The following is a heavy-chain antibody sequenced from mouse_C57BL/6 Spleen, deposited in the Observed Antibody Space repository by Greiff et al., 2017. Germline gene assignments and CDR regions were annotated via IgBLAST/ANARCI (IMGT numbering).Heavy chain of an antibody. Sequence: EVKLMESGGGLVQPGGSMKLSCVASGFTFSNYWMNWVRQSPEKGLEWVAQIRLKSDNYATHYAESVKGRFTISRDDSKSSVYLQMNNLRAEDTGIYYCTYYYGSSPAHWYFDVWGTGTTVTVSS. D-gene: IGHD1-1*01. V-gene: IGHV6-3*01. J-gene: IGHJ1*03. CDR3: TYYYGSSPAHWYFDV. CDR2: IRLKSDNYAT. CDR1: GFTFSNYW.